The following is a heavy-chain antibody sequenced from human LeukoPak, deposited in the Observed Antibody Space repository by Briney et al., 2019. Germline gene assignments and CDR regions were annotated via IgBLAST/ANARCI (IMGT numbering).Heavy chain of an antibody. CDR2: INHSGST. Sequence: SETLSLTCAVYGGSFSGYYWNWIRQPPGKGLEWIGEINHSGSTNYNPSLKSRVTISVDTSKNQFSLKLSSVTAADTAVYYCARGGDTAMVNYFDYWGQGTLVTVSS. J-gene: IGHJ4*02. CDR1: GGSFSGYY. CDR3: ARGGDTAMVNYFDY. D-gene: IGHD5-18*01. V-gene: IGHV4-34*01.